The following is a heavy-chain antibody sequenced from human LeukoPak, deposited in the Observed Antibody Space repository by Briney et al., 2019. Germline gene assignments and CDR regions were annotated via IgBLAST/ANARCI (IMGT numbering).Heavy chain of an antibody. CDR2: MNPNSGKT. J-gene: IGHJ4*02. CDR1: GYTFTSYD. CDR3: AREVGDY. V-gene: IGHV1-8*01. D-gene: IGHD1-26*01. Sequence: GASVKVSCKASGYTFTSYDMNWVRQAAGQGVEWMGWMNPNSGKTDYAQKFQGRVTMTRNTSIRRAYMELSSLRSDDTAVYYCAREVGDYWGQGTLVTVSS.